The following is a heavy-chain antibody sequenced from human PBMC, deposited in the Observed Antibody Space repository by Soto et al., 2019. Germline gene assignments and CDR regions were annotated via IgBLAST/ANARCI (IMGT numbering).Heavy chain of an antibody. D-gene: IGHD3-3*01. Sequence: TLSLTCAVSGGSISSGGYSWSWIRQPPGKGLEWIGYIYHSGSTYYNPSLKSRVTISVDRSKNQFSLKLSSVTAADTAVYYCARVAHYDFWSGYPPQARGYSYYYGMDVWGQGTTVTVSS. CDR1: GGSISSGGYS. CDR3: ARVAHYDFWSGYPPQARGYSYYYGMDV. V-gene: IGHV4-30-2*01. CDR2: IYHSGST. J-gene: IGHJ6*02.